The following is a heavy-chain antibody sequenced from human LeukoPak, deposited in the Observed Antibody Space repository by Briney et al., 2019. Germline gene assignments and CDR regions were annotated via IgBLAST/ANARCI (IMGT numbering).Heavy chain of an antibody. CDR3: ARGRVATFFDY. CDR2: INHSGST. D-gene: IGHD5-12*01. Sequence: SEILSLTCAVYGESFSGYCWNCIRQPPGKGLEWIGEINHSGSTNYNPSLTSRVTISVDTSKNQFSLKLTSVTAADTAVYYCARGRVATFFDYWGQGTLVTVSS. V-gene: IGHV4-34*01. CDR1: GESFSGYC. J-gene: IGHJ4*02.